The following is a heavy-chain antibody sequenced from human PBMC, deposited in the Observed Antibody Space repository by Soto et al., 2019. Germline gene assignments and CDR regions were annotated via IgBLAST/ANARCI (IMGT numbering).Heavy chain of an antibody. CDR2: INTYNYDT. J-gene: IGHJ4*02. D-gene: IGHD1-20*01. CDR3: ARAEKWVTGNMGGY. V-gene: IGHV1-18*04. Sequence: QVQLVQSGAEVKKPGASVKVSCKASGYTFTSYAISWVRQAPGQGLEWMGWINTYNYDTKYAQKFQDRVTMNTDTSTSTAYMELRSLRSDDTAVYYWARAEKWVTGNMGGYWVQGTLVTVYS. CDR1: GYTFTSYA.